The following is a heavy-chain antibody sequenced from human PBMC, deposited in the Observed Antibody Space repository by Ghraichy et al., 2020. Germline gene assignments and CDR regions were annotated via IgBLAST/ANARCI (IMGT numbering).Heavy chain of an antibody. V-gene: IGHV4-61*01. CDR2: IYYSGST. D-gene: IGHD1-1*01. J-gene: IGHJ4*02. Sequence: SETLSLTCTVSGGSVSSGSYYWSWIRQPPGKGLEWIGYIYYSGSTNYNPSLKSRVTISVDTSKNQFSLKLSSVTAADTAVYYCARELVARATTYLPAYYFDYWGQGTLVTVSS. CDR3: ARELVARATTYLPAYYFDY. CDR1: GGSVSSGSYY.